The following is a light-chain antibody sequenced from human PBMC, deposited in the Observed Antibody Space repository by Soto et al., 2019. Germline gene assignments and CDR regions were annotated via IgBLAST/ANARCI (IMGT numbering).Light chain of an antibody. CDR3: QHLHWA. J-gene: IGKJ1*01. CDR1: QEISGY. Sequence: IQLTQSPSSLSASVGDRVTITCRASQEISGYLAWYQQTPGKAPILLIYGVSTLQDGVSSRFSGRGSGTDFSRTISSLQPEDVATYYCQHLHWAFGPGT. V-gene: IGKV1-9*01. CDR2: GVS.